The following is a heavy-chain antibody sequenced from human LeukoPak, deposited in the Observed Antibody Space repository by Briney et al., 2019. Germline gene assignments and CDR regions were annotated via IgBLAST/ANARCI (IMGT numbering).Heavy chain of an antibody. V-gene: IGHV3-53*01. D-gene: IGHD4-17*01. CDR2: IYSADNT. CDR1: GFTFSSYG. Sequence: PGGSLRLSCAASGFTFSSYGMHWVRQAPGKGLEWVSIIYSADNTYYADSVKGRFIISRDNSKNTVYLQMNSLRAEDTAVYYCARDRAYGDYASWGQGTLVTVSS. CDR3: ARDRAYGDYAS. J-gene: IGHJ5*02.